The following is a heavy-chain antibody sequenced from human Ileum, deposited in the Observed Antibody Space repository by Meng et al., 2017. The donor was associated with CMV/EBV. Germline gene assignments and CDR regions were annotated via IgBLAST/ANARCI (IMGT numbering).Heavy chain of an antibody. CDR3: TRVLTNYYDSSGYYKNPNYFDY. J-gene: IGHJ4*02. CDR2: IRSKAYGGTT. V-gene: IGHV3-49*04. D-gene: IGHD3-22*01. CDR1: GFTFGDYA. Sequence: GESLKISCAASGFTFGDYAMSWVRQAPGKGLEWVGFIRSKAYGGTTEYASSVKGRFTISRDDSKSIAYLQMNSLKTEDTAVYYCTRVLTNYYDSSGYYKNPNYFDYWGQGTLVTVSS.